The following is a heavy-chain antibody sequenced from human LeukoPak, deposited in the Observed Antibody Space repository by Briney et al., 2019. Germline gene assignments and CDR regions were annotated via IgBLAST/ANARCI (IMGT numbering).Heavy chain of an antibody. D-gene: IGHD3-22*01. Sequence: ASVKVSCKASGYTFTVYYMHWVRQAPGQGLEWMGWINPNSGGTNYAQKFQGRVTMTRDTSISTAYMELSRLRSDDTAVYYCARDPPLYYYDSSGFAFDIWGQGTMVTVSS. J-gene: IGHJ3*02. CDR2: INPNSGGT. CDR3: ARDPPLYYYDSSGFAFDI. V-gene: IGHV1-2*02. CDR1: GYTFTVYY.